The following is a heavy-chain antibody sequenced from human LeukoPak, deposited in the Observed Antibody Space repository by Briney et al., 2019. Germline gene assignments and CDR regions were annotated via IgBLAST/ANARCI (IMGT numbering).Heavy chain of an antibody. CDR3: ARHYYGDYAYYLDY. CDR1: GGSLSSRNYY. J-gene: IGHJ4*02. CDR2: INYSGTT. V-gene: IGHV4-39*01. D-gene: IGHD4-17*01. Sequence: SETLSLTCTVSGGSLSSRNYYWGWIRQPPGKGLEWIGSINYSGTTYYNPSLRSRVTILIDTSKNQFFLKLNSVTVPDTALYYCARHYYGDYAYYLDYWGQGTLVTVSS.